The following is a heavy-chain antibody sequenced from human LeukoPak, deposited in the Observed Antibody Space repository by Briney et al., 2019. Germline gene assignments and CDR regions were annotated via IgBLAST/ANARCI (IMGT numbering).Heavy chain of an antibody. V-gene: IGHV3-33*01. D-gene: IGHD2-15*01. J-gene: IGHJ4*02. Sequence: PGGSLRLSCAASGFTFSSYGVHWVRQAPGKGLEWVAVIWYDGSNKYYADSVKGRFTISRDNSKNTLYLQMNSLRAEDTAVYYCARVAVCSGGSCYPTFDYWGQGTLVTVSS. CDR1: GFTFSSYG. CDR3: ARVAVCSGGSCYPTFDY. CDR2: IWYDGSNK.